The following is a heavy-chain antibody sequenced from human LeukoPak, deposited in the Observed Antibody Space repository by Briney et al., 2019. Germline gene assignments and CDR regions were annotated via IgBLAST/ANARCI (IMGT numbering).Heavy chain of an antibody. V-gene: IGHV3-21*01. D-gene: IGHD3-10*01. J-gene: IGHJ5*02. CDR1: GFTFSSYE. CDR3: AKDFRAYGSVPNWFDP. CDR2: ISSSSSYI. Sequence: PGGSLRLSCEASGFTFSSYEMNWVRQAPGKGLEWVSSISSSSSYIYYADSVKGRFTISRDNAKNSLYLQMNSLRAEDTAVYYCAKDFRAYGSVPNWFDPWGQGTLVTVSS.